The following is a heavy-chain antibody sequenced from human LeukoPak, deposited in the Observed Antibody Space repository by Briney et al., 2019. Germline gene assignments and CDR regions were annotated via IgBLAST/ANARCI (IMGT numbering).Heavy chain of an antibody. D-gene: IGHD5-12*01. CDR1: GYSFTSYW. CDR2: IYPGDSDT. V-gene: IGHV5-51*01. J-gene: IGHJ3*02. Sequence: GESLKISCKGSGYSFTSYWIGWVRQMPGKGLEWMGIIYPGDSDTRYSPSFQGQVTISADKSISTAYLQWSSLKASDTAMYYCASPFGYSGYESRIAVAQSLAFDIWGQGTMVTVSS. CDR3: ASPFGYSGYESRIAVAQSLAFDI.